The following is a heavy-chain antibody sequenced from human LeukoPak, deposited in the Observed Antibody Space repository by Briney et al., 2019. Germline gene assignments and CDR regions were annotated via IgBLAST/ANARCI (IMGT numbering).Heavy chain of an antibody. D-gene: IGHD6-13*01. J-gene: IGHJ4*02. CDR1: EFTFSNYA. CDR3: ARGAGGSSGWSTIRYFDY. V-gene: IGHV3-30-3*01. Sequence: QSGGSLRLSCAASEFTFSNYAMHWVRQAPGEGLEWVTGISYDGNKIYYTDSVKGRFTISRDNSKSTLYLQMNSLGVEDAAVYYCARGAGGSSGWSTIRYFDYWGQGTLVTIS. CDR2: ISYDGNKI.